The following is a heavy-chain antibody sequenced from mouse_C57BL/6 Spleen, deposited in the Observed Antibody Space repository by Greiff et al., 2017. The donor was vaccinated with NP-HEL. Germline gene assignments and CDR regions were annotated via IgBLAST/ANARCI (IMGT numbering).Heavy chain of an antibody. CDR1: GYTFTSYW. J-gene: IGHJ2*01. CDR2: IDPSDSYT. D-gene: IGHD2-3*01. CDR3: ARWVYDGTGSYYFDY. Sequence: QVQLQQPGAELVMPGASVKLSCKASGYTFTSYWMPWVKQRPGQGLEWIGAIDPSDSYTNYNQKFKGKSTLTVDKSSSTAYMQLSSLTSEDSAVYYCARWVYDGTGSYYFDYWGQGTTLTVSS. V-gene: IGHV1-69*01.